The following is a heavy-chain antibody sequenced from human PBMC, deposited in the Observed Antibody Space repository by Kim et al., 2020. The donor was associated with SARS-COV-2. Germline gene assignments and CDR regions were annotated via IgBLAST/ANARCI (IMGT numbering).Heavy chain of an antibody. D-gene: IGHD6-13*01. CDR2: IYPVDSDT. Sequence: GESLKISCKGSGYSFTSYWIGWVRQMPGKGLEWMVIIYPVDSDTRYSPSFQGQVTISADKSISTAYLQWSSLKASDTAMYYCARHDGISSSWVDYWGQGTLVTVSS. J-gene: IGHJ4*02. V-gene: IGHV5-51*01. CDR1: GYSFTSYW. CDR3: ARHDGISSSWVDY.